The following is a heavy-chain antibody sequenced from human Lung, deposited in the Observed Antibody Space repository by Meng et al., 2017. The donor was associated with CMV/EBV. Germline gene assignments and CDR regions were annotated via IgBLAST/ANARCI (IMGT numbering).Heavy chain of an antibody. CDR3: AKDLRPRYNWNYDYYYGMDV. CDR1: GFPFDDYA. D-gene: IGHD1-20*01. Sequence: SLKISCAASGFPFDDYAMHWVRQAPGKGLEWVSGISWNSGSIGYADSVKGRFTISRDNAKNSLYLQMNSLRAEDTALYYCAKDLRPRYNWNYDYYYGMDVWGQGXTVTVSS. J-gene: IGHJ6*02. V-gene: IGHV3-9*01. CDR2: ISWNSGSI.